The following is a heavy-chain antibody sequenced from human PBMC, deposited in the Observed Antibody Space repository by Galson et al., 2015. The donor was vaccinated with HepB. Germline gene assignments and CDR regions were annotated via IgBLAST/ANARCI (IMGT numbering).Heavy chain of an antibody. D-gene: IGHD2-2*01. CDR1: GYTFTSYA. CDR3: ARSLYGVVVPAATPNWFDP. Sequence: SVKVSCKASGYTFTSYAMHWVRQAPGQRLEWMGWINAGNGNTKYSQKFQGRVTITRDTSASTAYMELSSLRSEDTAVYYCARSLYGVVVPAATPNWFDPWGQGTLVTVSS. V-gene: IGHV1-3*01. J-gene: IGHJ5*02. CDR2: INAGNGNT.